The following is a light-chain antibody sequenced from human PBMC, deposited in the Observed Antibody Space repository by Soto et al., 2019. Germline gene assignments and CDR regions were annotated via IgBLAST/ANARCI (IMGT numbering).Light chain of an antibody. Sequence: IQMTQSPSSLSASVGDRVTITCQASRDIDNYLNWYQQKPGKAPNLLIYDASNLETGVPLRFSGSRSGTHFTLTIRSLQPEDIGTYYCQQYDTIPPSFGQGTKLDFK. CDR2: DAS. CDR3: QQYDTIPPS. J-gene: IGKJ2*03. CDR1: RDIDNY. V-gene: IGKV1-33*01.